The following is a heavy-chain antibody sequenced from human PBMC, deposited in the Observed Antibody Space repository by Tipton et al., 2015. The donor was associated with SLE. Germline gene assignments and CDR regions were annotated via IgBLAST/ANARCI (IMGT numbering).Heavy chain of an antibody. J-gene: IGHJ4*02. CDR1: GASISSYY. V-gene: IGHV4-59*08. CDR2: IYYSGVT. D-gene: IGHD2-2*01. Sequence: TLSLTCTVSGASISSYYWSWVRQPPGKGLEWIGYIYYSGVTNYNPSLKSRVNIVVDTSKNQVSLKLSSVTAAGTAVYYCARGRTPLPAEFDFWGQGTLVTVSS. CDR3: ARGRTPLPAEFDF.